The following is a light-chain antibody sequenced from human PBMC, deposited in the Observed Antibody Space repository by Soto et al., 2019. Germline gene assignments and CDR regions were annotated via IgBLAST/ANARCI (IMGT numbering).Light chain of an antibody. V-gene: IGKV3-20*01. Sequence: EIVLTQSPGTLSLSPGERATLSCRASQSVSSSYLAWYQQKPGQAPSLLIYGASSRATGSPDRFSGSGSGTDFTLTISRLEPEDFLVYYCQQYGISPLTFGGGTKVEIK. J-gene: IGKJ4*01. CDR1: QSVSSSY. CDR3: QQYGISPLT. CDR2: GAS.